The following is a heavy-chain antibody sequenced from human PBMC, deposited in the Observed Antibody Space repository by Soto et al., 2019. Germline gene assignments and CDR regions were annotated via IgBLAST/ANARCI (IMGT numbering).Heavy chain of an antibody. V-gene: IGHV1-69*13. CDR1: GGTFSSYA. J-gene: IGHJ5*02. CDR3: ARMKVVPAASQKNWFDP. Sequence: SVKVSCKASGGTFSSYAISWVRQAPGQGLEWMGGIIPIFGTANYAQKFQGRVTITADESTSTAYMELSSLRSEDTAVYYCARMKVVPAASQKNWFDPWGQGTLVTVSS. D-gene: IGHD2-2*01. CDR2: IIPIFGTA.